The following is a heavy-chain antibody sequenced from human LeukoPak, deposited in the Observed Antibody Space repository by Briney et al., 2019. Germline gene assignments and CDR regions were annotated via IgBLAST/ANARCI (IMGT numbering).Heavy chain of an antibody. J-gene: IGHJ4*02. CDR1: GGSISSGSYY. V-gene: IGHV4-61*02. CDR3: ARATVVTRRFDY. D-gene: IGHD4-23*01. Sequence: SETLSLTCTVSGGSISSGSYYWSWIRQPAGKGLEWIGRIYTSGSTNYNPSLKSRVTISVDTSKNQFSLKLSSVTAADTAVYYCARATVVTRRFDYWGQGTLVTVSS. CDR2: IYTSGST.